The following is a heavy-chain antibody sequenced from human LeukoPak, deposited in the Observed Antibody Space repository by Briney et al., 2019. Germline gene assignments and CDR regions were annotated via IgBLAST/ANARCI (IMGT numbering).Heavy chain of an antibody. CDR3: ARVSSSGASGY. V-gene: IGHV4-34*01. CDR1: GGSFSGYY. D-gene: IGHD6-19*01. Sequence: SETLPPTCAVYGGSFSGYYWSWIRQPPGKGLEWIGEINHSGSTNYNPSLKSRVTISVDTSKNQFSLKPSSVTAADTAVYYCARVSSSGASGYWGQGTLVTVSS. J-gene: IGHJ4*02. CDR2: INHSGST.